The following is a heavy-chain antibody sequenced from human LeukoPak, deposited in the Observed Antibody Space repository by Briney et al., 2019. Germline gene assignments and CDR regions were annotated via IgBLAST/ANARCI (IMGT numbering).Heavy chain of an antibody. CDR3: ASYRSGHFDY. J-gene: IGHJ4*02. Sequence: SETLSLTCTVSGDSITGYYWSWIRQPPGKGPEWIGEINHSGSTNYNPSLKSRVTISVDTSKNQFSLKLSSVTAADTAVYYCASYRSGHFDYWGQGTLVTVSS. CDR1: GDSITGYY. V-gene: IGHV4-34*01. CDR2: INHSGST. D-gene: IGHD2-15*01.